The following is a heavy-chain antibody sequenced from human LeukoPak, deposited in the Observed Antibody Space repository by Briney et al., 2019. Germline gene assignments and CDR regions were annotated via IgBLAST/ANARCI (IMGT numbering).Heavy chain of an antibody. V-gene: IGHV4-59*01. CDR3: ARAISQWLPYYLDY. D-gene: IGHD6-19*01. Sequence: SETLSLTCTVSGGSISSYYWSWIRQPPGKGLEWIGYIYYSGSTNYNPSLKSRVTISVDTSKNQLSLKLSSVTAADTAVYYCARAISQWLPYYLDYWGQGTLVTVSS. CDR1: GGSISSYY. J-gene: IGHJ4*02. CDR2: IYYSGST.